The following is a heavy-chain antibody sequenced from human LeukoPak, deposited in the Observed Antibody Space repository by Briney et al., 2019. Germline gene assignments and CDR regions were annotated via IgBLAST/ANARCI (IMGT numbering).Heavy chain of an antibody. V-gene: IGHV1-69*04. D-gene: IGHD5-18*01. J-gene: IGHJ6*02. Sequence: SVKVSCKTSGGTFSSSAITWVRQAPGQGLEWMGRIIPVLNITTYAQKFQGRVTITADTSTSTVYMELSSLRSEETAVYYCAKDQGLTAPPPYGLDVWGQGTTVIVTS. CDR2: IIPVLNIT. CDR3: AKDQGLTAPPPYGLDV. CDR1: GGTFSSSA.